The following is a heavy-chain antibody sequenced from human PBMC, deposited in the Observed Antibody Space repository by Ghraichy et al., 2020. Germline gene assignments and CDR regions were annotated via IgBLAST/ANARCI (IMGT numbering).Heavy chain of an antibody. D-gene: IGHD6-19*01. V-gene: IGHV6-1*01. Sequence: SQTLSLTCAISGDSVSSNSAAWNWIRQSPSRGLEWLGRTYYRSKWYNDYAVSVKSRITINPDTSKNQFSLQLNSVTPEDTAVYYCARGAPLVAGPFSDSYYFDYWGQGTLVTVSS. CDR2: TYYRSKWYN. J-gene: IGHJ4*02. CDR3: ARGAPLVAGPFSDSYYFDY. CDR1: GDSVSSNSAA.